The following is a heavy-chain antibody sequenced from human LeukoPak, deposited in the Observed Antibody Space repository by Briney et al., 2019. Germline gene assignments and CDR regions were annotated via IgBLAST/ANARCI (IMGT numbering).Heavy chain of an antibody. CDR1: GGSFSGYY. D-gene: IGHD6-19*01. V-gene: IGHV4-34*01. J-gene: IGHJ4*02. CDR2: INHSGST. Sequence: SETLSLTCAVYGGSFSGYYWSWIRQPPGKGLEWIGEINHSGSTNYNPSLKSRVTISVDTSKNQFSLKLSSVTAADTAVYYCARGRYSSGWYYFDYWGQGTPVTVSS. CDR3: ARGRYSSGWYYFDY.